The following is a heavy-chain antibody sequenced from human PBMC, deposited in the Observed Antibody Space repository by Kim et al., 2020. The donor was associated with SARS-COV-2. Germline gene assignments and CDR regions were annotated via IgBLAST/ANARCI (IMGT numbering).Heavy chain of an antibody. CDR1: GFTFSGSA. Sequence: GGSLRLSCAASGFTFSGSAMHWVRQASGKGLEWVGRIRSKANSYATAYAASVKGRFTISRDDSKNTAYLQMNSLKTEDTAVYYCTRPYSSSWGGFDYWGQGTLVTVSS. J-gene: IGHJ4*02. CDR2: IRSKANSYAT. V-gene: IGHV3-73*01. CDR3: TRPYSSSWGGFDY. D-gene: IGHD6-13*01.